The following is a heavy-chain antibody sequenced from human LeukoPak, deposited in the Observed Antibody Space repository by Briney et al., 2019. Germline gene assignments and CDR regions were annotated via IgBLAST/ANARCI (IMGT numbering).Heavy chain of an antibody. CDR3: AKADYGDFKENYYMDV. Sequence: GGSLRLSCAGSAFTFSSHTINWVRQAPGRGLEWVSCIGFSTTYIHYADSVKGRFTVTRDNAKGSVSLQMNSLRAEDTAVYYCAKADYGDFKENYYMDVWGKGTTVTVSS. CDR2: IGFSTTYI. CDR1: AFTFSSHT. V-gene: IGHV3-21*01. J-gene: IGHJ6*03. D-gene: IGHD4/OR15-4a*01.